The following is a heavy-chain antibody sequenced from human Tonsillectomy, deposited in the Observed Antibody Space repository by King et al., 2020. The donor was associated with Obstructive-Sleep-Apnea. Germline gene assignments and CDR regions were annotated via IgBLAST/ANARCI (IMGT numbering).Heavy chain of an antibody. D-gene: IGHD3-10*01. J-gene: IGHJ4*02. Sequence: QLVQSGGGLVKPGGSLRLSCAASGFTFSNAWMSWVRQAPGKGLEWVGRIKSKTDGGTTDYAAPVKGRFTISRDESKNTLYLQMNSLKTEDTAVYYCTTDTDYYGSGSYPSFDYWGQGTLVTVSS. CDR2: IKSKTDGGTT. V-gene: IGHV3-15*01. CDR3: TTDTDYYGSGSYPSFDY. CDR1: GFTFSNAW.